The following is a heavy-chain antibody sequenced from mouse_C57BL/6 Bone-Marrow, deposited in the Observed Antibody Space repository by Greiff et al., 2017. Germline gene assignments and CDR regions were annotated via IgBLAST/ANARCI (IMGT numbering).Heavy chain of an antibody. CDR3: ARPGQYYFDY. Sequence: EVTLVESGGGLVKPGGSLKLSCAASGFTFSDYGMHWVRQAPEKGLEWVAYISSGSSTIYYADTVKGRFTISRDNAKNTLFLQMTSLRSEDTAMYYCARPGQYYFDYWGQGTTLTVSS. J-gene: IGHJ2*01. CDR1: GFTFSDYG. CDR2: ISSGSSTI. V-gene: IGHV5-17*01.